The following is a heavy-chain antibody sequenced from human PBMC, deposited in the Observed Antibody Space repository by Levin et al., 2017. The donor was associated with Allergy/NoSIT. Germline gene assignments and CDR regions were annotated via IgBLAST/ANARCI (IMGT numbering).Heavy chain of an antibody. CDR3: TRSYYDFWSGYWFDP. CDR1: GFTFSGSA. J-gene: IGHJ5*02. CDR2: IRSKANSYAT. Sequence: GGSLRLSCAASGFTFSGSAMHWVRQASGKGLEWVGRIRSKANSYATAYAASVKGRFTISRDDSKNTAYLQMNSLKTEDTAVYYCTRSYYDFWSGYWFDPWGQGTLVTVSS. D-gene: IGHD3-3*01. V-gene: IGHV3-73*01.